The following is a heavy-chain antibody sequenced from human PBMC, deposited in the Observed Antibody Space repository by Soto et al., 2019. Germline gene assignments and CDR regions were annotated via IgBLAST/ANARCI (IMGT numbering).Heavy chain of an antibody. J-gene: IGHJ6*03. V-gene: IGHV3-23*01. Sequence: EVQLLESGGGLVQSGGSLRLSCAASGFTFSTYAMSWVRQAPWKGLEWVSTITTSGGNTYYADSVQGRFTISRDNSKNTLYLQMNSLRDEDTAVYYCAGRYCTNVVCYTNYYFHIDVWGKGTTVTVSS. D-gene: IGHD2-8*01. CDR1: GFTFSTYA. CDR2: ITTSGGNT. CDR3: AGRYCTNVVCYTNYYFHIDV.